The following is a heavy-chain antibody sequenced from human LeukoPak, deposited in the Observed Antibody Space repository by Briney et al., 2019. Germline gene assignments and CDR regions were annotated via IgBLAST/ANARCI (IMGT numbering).Heavy chain of an antibody. V-gene: IGHV3-33*01. D-gene: IGHD2-15*01. CDR1: GFTFSSFD. Sequence: PGRSLRLSCAASGFTFSSFDMHWVRQPPGNGLEWVAAIWSDGRSLYYADSVKGRFTISRDNSKNTLYLQMNSLRAEDTAVYYCVRELPPVVSYYFDYWGQGTLVTVSS. CDR3: VRELPPVVSYYFDY. J-gene: IGHJ4*02. CDR2: IWSDGRSL.